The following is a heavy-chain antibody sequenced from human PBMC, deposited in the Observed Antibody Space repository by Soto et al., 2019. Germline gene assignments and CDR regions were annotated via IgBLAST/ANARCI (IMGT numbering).Heavy chain of an antibody. CDR3: AKFYSSSWYLYYYYGMDV. Sequence: QVQLVESGGGVVQPGRSLRLSCAASGFTFSSYGMHWVRQAPGKGLEWVAVISYDGSNKYYADSVKGRFTISRDNSKNTLYLQMTSLRAEDTAVYYCAKFYSSSWYLYYYYGMDVWGQGTTVTVSS. D-gene: IGHD6-13*01. CDR2: ISYDGSNK. CDR1: GFTFSSYG. V-gene: IGHV3-30*18. J-gene: IGHJ6*02.